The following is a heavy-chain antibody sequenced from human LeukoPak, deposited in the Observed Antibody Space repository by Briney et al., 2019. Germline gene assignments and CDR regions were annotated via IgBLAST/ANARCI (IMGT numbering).Heavy chain of an antibody. D-gene: IGHD2-2*01. CDR3: ARGGQIGCYSTSCYGMDV. CDR2: ISAYNGNT. CDR1: GYTFTSYG. V-gene: IGHV1-18*01. J-gene: IGHJ6*04. Sequence: ASVKVSCKASGYTFTSYGISWVRQAPGQGLEWMGWISAYNGNTNYAQKLQGRVTMTTDTSTSTAYMELRSLRSDDTAVYYCARGGQIGCYSTSCYGMDVWGKGTTVTVSS.